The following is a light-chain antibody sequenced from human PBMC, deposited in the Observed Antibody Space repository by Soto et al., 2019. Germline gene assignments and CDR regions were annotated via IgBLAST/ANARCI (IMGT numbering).Light chain of an antibody. CDR2: AAS. V-gene: IGKV1D-12*01. J-gene: IGKJ1*01. CDR1: QAISTW. CDR3: QQANSFPRT. Sequence: DIQMTQSQSSVSASVGDRVTITCRASQAISTWLAWYQQKPGKAPKLLIYAASNLQTGDPSRFSGSGSGTDFTLTISSLQPEDFATYYCQQANSFPRTFGQGTKVEIK.